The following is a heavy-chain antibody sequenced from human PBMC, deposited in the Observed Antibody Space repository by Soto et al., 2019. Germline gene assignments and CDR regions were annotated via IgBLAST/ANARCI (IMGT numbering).Heavy chain of an antibody. CDR2: IKSKTDGGTT. D-gene: IGHD3-22*01. CDR1: GFTFSNAW. Sequence: GGSLRLSCAASGFTFSNAWMNWVRQAPGKGLEWVGRIKSKTDGGTTDYAAPVKGRFTISRDDSKNTLYLQMNSLKTEDTAVYYCTTDNYDSSGYYYYYYFDYWGQGTLVTVSS. J-gene: IGHJ4*02. V-gene: IGHV3-15*07. CDR3: TTDNYDSSGYYYYYYFDY.